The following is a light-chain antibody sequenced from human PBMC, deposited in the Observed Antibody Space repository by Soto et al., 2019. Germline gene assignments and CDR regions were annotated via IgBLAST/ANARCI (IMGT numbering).Light chain of an antibody. J-gene: IGKJ1*01. V-gene: IGKV1-5*01. CDR2: DAS. Sequence: DIQMTQSPSTLSASVGDRVTITCLASQSISSWLAWYQQKPGKAPKLLIYDASSLESGVPSRFSGSGSGTEFTLTISSLQPDDFATYYCQQYNSYPVTFGQGTKVEIK. CDR1: QSISSW. CDR3: QQYNSYPVT.